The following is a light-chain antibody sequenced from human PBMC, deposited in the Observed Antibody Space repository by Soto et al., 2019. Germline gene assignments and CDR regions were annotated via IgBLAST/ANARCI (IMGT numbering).Light chain of an antibody. V-gene: IGKV1-39*01. J-gene: IGKJ1*01. CDR2: AAS. Sequence: DIQMTQSPSSLSASVGDRVTITCRASQTMNNFLNWYQQKPGKAPKLLIYAASSLQSGVPSRFSGSGFGTDFTLTITSLQPEDFASYYCQQTDTKPWTFGQGTKVDIK. CDR1: QTMNNF. CDR3: QQTDTKPWT.